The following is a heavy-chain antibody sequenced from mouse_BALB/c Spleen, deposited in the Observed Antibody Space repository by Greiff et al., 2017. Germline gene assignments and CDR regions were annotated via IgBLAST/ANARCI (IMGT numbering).Heavy chain of an antibody. V-gene: IGHV1-15*01. CDR1: GYTFTAYE. J-gene: IGHJ3*01. CDR2: IDPETGGT. Sequence: QVQLQQPGAELVRPGASVTLSCKASGYTFTAYEMHWVKQTPVHGLEWIGAIDPETGGTAYNQKFKGKATLTADKSSSTADMELRSLTSEDSAVYYCSGCAYWGQGTLVTVSA. CDR3: SGCAY.